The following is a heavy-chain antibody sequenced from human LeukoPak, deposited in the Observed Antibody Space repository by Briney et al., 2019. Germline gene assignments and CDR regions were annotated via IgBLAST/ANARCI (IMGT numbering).Heavy chain of an antibody. CDR2: IWYDGSNK. J-gene: IGHJ4*02. Sequence: PGRSLRLSCAASGFTFSSYGMHWVRQAPGKGLEWVAVIWYDGSNKYYADSVKGRFTISRDNSKNTLYLQMNSLRAEDTAVYYCARDQSDDYSIWYYFDYWGQGTLVTVS. D-gene: IGHD4-11*01. CDR3: ARDQSDDYSIWYYFDY. V-gene: IGHV3-33*01. CDR1: GFTFSSYG.